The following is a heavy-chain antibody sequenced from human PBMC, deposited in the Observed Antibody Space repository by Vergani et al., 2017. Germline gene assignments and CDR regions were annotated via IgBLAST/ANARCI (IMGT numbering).Heavy chain of an antibody. Sequence: QVQLVQSGAEVKKPGASVKVSCKASGYTFTSYYMHWVRQAPGQGLEWMGIINPSGGSTSYAQKFQGRVTMTRDTSTSTVYMELSSLRSEDTAVYYCARGDCGGDCYSDWYFDLWGRGTLVTVSS. J-gene: IGHJ2*01. D-gene: IGHD2-21*02. CDR3: ARGDCGGDCYSDWYFDL. CDR1: GYTFTSYY. V-gene: IGHV1-46*01. CDR2: INPSGGST.